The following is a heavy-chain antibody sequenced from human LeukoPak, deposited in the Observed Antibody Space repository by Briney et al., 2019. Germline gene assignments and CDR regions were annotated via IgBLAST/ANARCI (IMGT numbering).Heavy chain of an antibody. CDR2: IYPGDSDT. J-gene: IGHJ6*02. CDR3: ARTTREGSVYYYYYGMDV. V-gene: IGHV5-51*01. Sequence: GESLKISCKGSGYSFTSYWIGWVRQMPGKGLEWMGIIYPGDSDTRYSPSFQGQVTISADKSISTAYLQWSSLKASDTAMYYCARTTREGSVYYYYYGMDVWGQGTTVTVSS. CDR1: GYSFTSYW. D-gene: IGHD2-15*01.